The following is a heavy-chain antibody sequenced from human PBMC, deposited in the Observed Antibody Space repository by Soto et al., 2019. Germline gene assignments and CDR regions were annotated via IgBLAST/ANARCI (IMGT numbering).Heavy chain of an antibody. V-gene: IGHV1-3*01. CDR2: INAGNGNT. CDR1: GYTFTSYA. CDR3: ARGAPEGYCSGGSCYFFDY. D-gene: IGHD2-15*01. Sequence: ASVKVSCKASGYTFTSYAMHWVRQAPGQRLEWMGWINAGNGNTKYSQKFQGRVTITRDTSASTAYMELSSLRSEDTAVYYCARGAPEGYCSGGSCYFFDYWGQGTLVTVSS. J-gene: IGHJ4*02.